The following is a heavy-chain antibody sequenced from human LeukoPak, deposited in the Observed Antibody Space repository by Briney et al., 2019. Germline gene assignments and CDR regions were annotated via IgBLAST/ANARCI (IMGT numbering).Heavy chain of an antibody. CDR3: AREILGGFNPGAY. J-gene: IGHJ4*02. Sequence: SESLSLTCTVSLDSTTSNFWSWVRQPPGKGLEWIGEIHRSVSPSYNPSLQSRVTISIDRSRNQIVLELSSVTAADTAVYYCAREILGGFNPGAYWGQGILGAVSS. D-gene: IGHD1-14*01. CDR2: IHRSVSP. V-gene: IGHV4-4*02. CDR1: LDSTTSNF.